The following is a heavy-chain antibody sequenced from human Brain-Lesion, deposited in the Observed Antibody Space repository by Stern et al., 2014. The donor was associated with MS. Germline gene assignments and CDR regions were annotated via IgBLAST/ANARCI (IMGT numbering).Heavy chain of an antibody. D-gene: IGHD3-3*01. CDR2: ISYSGNS. Sequence: VQLVESGPGLVKPSQTLSLTCTVSGGAVSSGERYWSWIRQPPEKGLEWIGYISYSGNSYYNPSLESRVTISMDRSKNQFSLKLRSVTAADTAVYYCARVTEFLRFFYPDYWGQGIRVTVSS. V-gene: IGHV4-30-4*01. CDR3: ARVTEFLRFFYPDY. J-gene: IGHJ4*02. CDR1: GGAVSSGERY.